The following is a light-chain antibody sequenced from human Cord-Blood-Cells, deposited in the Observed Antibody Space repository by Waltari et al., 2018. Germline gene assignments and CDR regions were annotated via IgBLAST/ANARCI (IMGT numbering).Light chain of an antibody. CDR2: DVS. CDR3: CSYAGSYTYVV. CDR1: SSDVGGYNS. J-gene: IGLJ2*01. V-gene: IGLV2-11*01. Sequence: QSALTQPRSVSGSPGQPVTISCTGTSSDVGGYNSFSWYQQHPGKAPKLMIYDVSKRPSGVPDRFAGSKSGNTASLTISGLQAEDEADYYCCSYAGSYTYVVFGGGTKLTVL.